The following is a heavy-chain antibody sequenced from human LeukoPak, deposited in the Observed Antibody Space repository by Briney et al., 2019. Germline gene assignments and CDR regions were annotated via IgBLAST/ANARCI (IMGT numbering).Heavy chain of an antibody. CDR2: INHSGST. Sequence: SSETLSLTCAVYGGSFSGYYWSWIRQPPGKGLEWIGEINHSGSTNYNPSLKSRVTISVDTSKNQFSLKLSSVTAADTAVYYCARSTRRIAVAGTFDYWGQGTLVTVSS. CDR1: GGSFSGYY. J-gene: IGHJ4*02. D-gene: IGHD6-19*01. V-gene: IGHV4-34*01. CDR3: ARSTRRIAVAGTFDY.